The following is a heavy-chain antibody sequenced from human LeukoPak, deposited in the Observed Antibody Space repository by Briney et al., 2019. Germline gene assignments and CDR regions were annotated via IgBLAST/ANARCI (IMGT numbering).Heavy chain of an antibody. J-gene: IGHJ3*02. CDR3: GRDSSDGPTFEI. V-gene: IGHV4-59*12. CDR2: IYYSGST. CDR1: GGSISSYY. Sequence: SETLSLTCTVSGGSISSYYWSWIRQPPGKGLEWIGYIYYSGSTNYNPSLKSRITISVDTSKNQFSLKVSSVTAADTAVYHCGRDSSDGPTFEIWGQGTMVTVSS.